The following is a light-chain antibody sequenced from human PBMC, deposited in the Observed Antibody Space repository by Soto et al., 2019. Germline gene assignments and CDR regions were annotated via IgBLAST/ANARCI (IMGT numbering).Light chain of an antibody. J-gene: IGKJ5*01. CDR2: DAS. CDR1: RRVNTY. CDR3: QQYTSSLIT. V-gene: IGKV3-11*01. Sequence: EPVLTQSPGTLSLSPGDRATLSCRASRRVNTYLAWYQQKSGQAPRLLIFDASNRAAGTPARFSGSGSGTDFTLTISSLEPEDFAVYYCQQYTSSLITFGQGTRLEI.